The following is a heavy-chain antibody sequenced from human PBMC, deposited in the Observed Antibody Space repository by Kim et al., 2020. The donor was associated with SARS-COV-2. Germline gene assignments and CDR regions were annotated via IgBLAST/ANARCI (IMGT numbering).Heavy chain of an antibody. V-gene: IGHV4-39*07. Sequence: SLKSRVTISVDTSKNQFSLKLSSVTAADTAVYYCARDFKQWLVHNTYFDYWGQGTLVTVSS. D-gene: IGHD6-19*01. J-gene: IGHJ4*02. CDR3: ARDFKQWLVHNTYFDY.